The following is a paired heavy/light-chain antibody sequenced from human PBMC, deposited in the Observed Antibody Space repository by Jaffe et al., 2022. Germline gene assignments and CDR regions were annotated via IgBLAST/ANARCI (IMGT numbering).Light chain of an antibody. CDR3: QQRYNWPLT. Sequence: EIVLTQSPATVSLSPGERATLSCRASQSVSSYLAWYQQKSGQAPRLLIYDASNRATGIPARFSGSGSGTDFTLTISSLEPEDFAVYYCQQRYNWPLTFGGGTKVEI. CDR2: DAS. V-gene: IGKV3-11*01. CDR1: QSVSSY. J-gene: IGKJ4*01.
Heavy chain of an antibody. CDR2: MRQDGHEK. J-gene: IGHJ4*02. V-gene: IGHV3-7*05. D-gene: IGHD2-21*01. CDR1: GFTFSNYW. Sequence: EVQLVESGGGLVQPGGSLRLSCSASGFTFSNYWMSWVRQAPGKGLEWVAIMRQDGHEKYYVDSVEGRFTISRDNAQNSLYLQMNSLRAEDTAVYYCARVVEGAARRPRYFDYWGQGTLVTVSS. CDR3: ARVVEGAARRPRYFDY.